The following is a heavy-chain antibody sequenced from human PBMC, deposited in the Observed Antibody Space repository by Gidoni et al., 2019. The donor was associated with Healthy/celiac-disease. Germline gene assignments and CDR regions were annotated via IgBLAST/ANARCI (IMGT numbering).Heavy chain of an antibody. Sequence: EVQLVESGGGLVQPGRSLRLSCAASGFTFDDYAMHWVRQAPGKGLEWVSGISWKSGSIGYADSVKGRFTISRDNAKNSLYLQMNSLRAEDTALYYCAKDIWEVGATSRHNAFDIWGQGTMVTVSS. J-gene: IGHJ3*02. D-gene: IGHD1-26*01. CDR1: GFTFDDYA. CDR2: ISWKSGSI. CDR3: AKDIWEVGATSRHNAFDI. V-gene: IGHV3-9*01.